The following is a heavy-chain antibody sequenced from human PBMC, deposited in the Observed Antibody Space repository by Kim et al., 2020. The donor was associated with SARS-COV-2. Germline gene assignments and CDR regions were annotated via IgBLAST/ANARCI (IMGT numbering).Heavy chain of an antibody. CDR1: GFTFSSYG. V-gene: IGHV3-30*18. CDR3: AKDWGGGDSHTYLQGY. J-gene: IGHJ4*02. CDR2: ISYDGSNK. D-gene: IGHD2-21*02. Sequence: GGSLRLSCAASGFTFSSYGMHWVRQAPGKGLEWVAVISYDGSNKYYADSVKGRFTISRDNSKNTLYLQMNSLRAEDTAVYYCAKDWGGGDSHTYLQGYWGQGTLVTVSS.